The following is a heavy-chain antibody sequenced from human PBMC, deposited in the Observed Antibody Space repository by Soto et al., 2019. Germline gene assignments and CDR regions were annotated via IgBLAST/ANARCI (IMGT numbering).Heavy chain of an antibody. D-gene: IGHD3-3*01. J-gene: IGHJ3*02. CDR3: ARGITIFGVAVGADPFDI. Sequence: ASVKVSCKASGYTFTSYYMHWVRQAPGQGXEWMGIINPSGGSTSYAQKFQGRVTMTRDTSTSTVYMELSSLRSEDTAVYYCARGITIFGVAVGADPFDIWGQGTMVTVSS. CDR1: GYTFTSYY. V-gene: IGHV1-46*01. CDR2: INPSGGST.